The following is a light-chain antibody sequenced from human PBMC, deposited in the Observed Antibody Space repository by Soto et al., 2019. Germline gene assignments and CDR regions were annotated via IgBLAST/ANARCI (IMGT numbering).Light chain of an antibody. CDR2: EVS. CDR1: SSDVGSYNL. Sequence: QSVLTQPASVSGSPGQSITISCTGTSSDVGSYNLVSWYQQHPGKAPILMIYEVSKRPSGVSNRFSGSKSGNTASLAISGLQAEDEADYYCCSYAGSSSLFGTGTKVTVL. V-gene: IGLV2-23*02. CDR3: CSYAGSSSL. J-gene: IGLJ1*01.